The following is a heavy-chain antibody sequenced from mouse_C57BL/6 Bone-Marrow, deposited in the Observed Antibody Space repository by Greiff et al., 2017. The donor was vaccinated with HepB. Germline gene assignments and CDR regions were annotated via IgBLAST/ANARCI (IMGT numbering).Heavy chain of an antibody. V-gene: IGHV1-19*01. J-gene: IGHJ3*01. CDR2: INPYNGGT. Sequence: EVQLQQSGPVLVKPGASVKMSCKASGYTFTDYYMNWVKQSHGKSLEWIGVINPYNGGTSYNQKFKGKATLTVDKSSSTAYMELNSLTSEDSAVYYCARVDYSNLFAYWGQGTLVTVSA. CDR1: GYTFTDYY. CDR3: ARVDYSNLFAY. D-gene: IGHD2-5*01.